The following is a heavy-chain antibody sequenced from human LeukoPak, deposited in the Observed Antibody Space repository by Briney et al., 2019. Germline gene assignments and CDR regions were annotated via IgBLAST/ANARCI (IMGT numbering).Heavy chain of an antibody. V-gene: IGHV1-2*04. J-gene: IGHJ4*02. Sequence: ASVKVSCKASGYTFTGYYMHWVRQAPGQGLEWMGWINPNSGGTNYTQKFQGWVTMTRDTSISTAYMELSRLRSDDTAVYYCARAGTVEMTPLDYWGQGTLVTVSS. CDR2: INPNSGGT. D-gene: IGHD5-24*01. CDR1: GYTFTGYY. CDR3: ARAGTVEMTPLDY.